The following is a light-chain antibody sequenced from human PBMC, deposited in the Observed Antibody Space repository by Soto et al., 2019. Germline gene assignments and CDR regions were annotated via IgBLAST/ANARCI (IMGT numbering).Light chain of an antibody. CDR3: QQRSNWPGT. CDR1: QSVSSY. CDR2: DAS. Sequence: EIVLTQSPPTPSLSPGERATLSCRASQSVSSYLAWYQQKPGQAPRLLIYDASNRATGIPARFSGSGSGTDFTLTISSLEPEDFAVYYCQQRSNWPGTFGQGTKVDIK. J-gene: IGKJ1*01. V-gene: IGKV3-11*01.